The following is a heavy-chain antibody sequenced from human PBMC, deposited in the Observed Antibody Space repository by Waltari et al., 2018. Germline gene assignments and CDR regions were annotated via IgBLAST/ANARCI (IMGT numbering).Heavy chain of an antibody. D-gene: IGHD2-21*02. CDR1: GGSISSSSYY. CDR2: IYYSGST. CDR3: ATRGFVVVTALDSYFDY. Sequence: QLQLQESGPGLVKPSETLSLTCTVSGGSISSSSYYWGWIRQPPGKGLEWIGSIYYSGSTYYNPSLKSRVTMSGDTSKKQFSLKRSSVTAADTAVYYCATRGFVVVTALDSYFDYWGQGTLVTVSS. V-gene: IGHV4-39*01. J-gene: IGHJ4*02.